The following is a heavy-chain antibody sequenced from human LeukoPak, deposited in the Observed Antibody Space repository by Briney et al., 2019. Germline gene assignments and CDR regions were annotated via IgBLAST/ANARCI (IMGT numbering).Heavy chain of an antibody. CDR2: VYYSGST. CDR1: GGSISSGDYY. J-gene: IGHJ5*02. D-gene: IGHD6-13*01. V-gene: IGHV4-30-4*01. CDR3: ARDNRYSTSWYWFDP. Sequence: PSETLSLTCTVSGGSISSGDYYWSWIRQPPEKGLEWIGFVYYSGSTDYNPSLKSRVTMSVDTSKNQFSLKLSSVTAADTAVYYCARDNRYSTSWYWFDPWGQGTLVTVSS.